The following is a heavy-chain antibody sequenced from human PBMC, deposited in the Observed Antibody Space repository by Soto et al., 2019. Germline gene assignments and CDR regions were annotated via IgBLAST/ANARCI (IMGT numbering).Heavy chain of an antibody. CDR1: GGTFSSYA. J-gene: IGHJ4*02. V-gene: IGHV1-69*13. CDR2: IIPIFGTA. D-gene: IGHD2-8*01. CDR3: ARDLQGYCTNGVCYTRDY. Sequence: WASVKVSCKASGGTFSSYAISWVRQAPGQGLEWMGGIIPIFGTANYAQKFQGRVTITADESTSTAYMELSSLRSEDTAVYYCARDLQGYCTNGVCYTRDYWGQGTLVTVSS.